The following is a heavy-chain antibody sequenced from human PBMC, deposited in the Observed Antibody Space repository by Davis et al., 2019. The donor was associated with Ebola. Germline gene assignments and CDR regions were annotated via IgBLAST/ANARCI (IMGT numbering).Heavy chain of an antibody. V-gene: IGHV4-59*01. Sequence: MPSETLSLTCTVSGGSISSYYWSWIRQPPGKGLEWIGYIYYSGSTNYNPSLKSRVTISVDTSKNQFSLKLSSVTAVDTAVYYCARVADYYDSSGYYYYYYYYGMDVWGQGTTVTVSS. CDR3: ARVADYYDSSGYYYYYYYYGMDV. J-gene: IGHJ6*02. CDR1: GGSISSYY. D-gene: IGHD3-22*01. CDR2: IYYSGST.